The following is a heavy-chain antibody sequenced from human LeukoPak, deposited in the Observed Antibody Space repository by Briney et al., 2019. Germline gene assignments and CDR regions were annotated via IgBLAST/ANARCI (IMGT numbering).Heavy chain of an antibody. CDR3: AINQYYYDSSGYYNWFDP. V-gene: IGHV4-31*03. CDR1: GGTISSGGYY. CDR2: IYYSGST. Sequence: SQTLSLTCTVSGGTISSGGYYWSWIRQHPGKGLEWIGYIYYSGSTYYTPSLKSRVTISVDTSKNQSSLKPSSVTAADPAVYYCAINQYYYDSSGYYNWFDPWGQGTLVTVSS. J-gene: IGHJ5*02. D-gene: IGHD3-22*01.